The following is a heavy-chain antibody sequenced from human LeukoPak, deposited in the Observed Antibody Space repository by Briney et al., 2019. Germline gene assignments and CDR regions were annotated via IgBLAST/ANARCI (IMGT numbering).Heavy chain of an antibody. D-gene: IGHD5-12*01. Sequence: GGSLRLSCAASGFTVSSKYMSWVRQAPGKGLEWVSVIYSGDTTYYADSVKGRFTISRDSSKNTLYLQMNSLRVEDTAVYYCARVDYSDWFDPWGQGTLVTVSS. CDR2: IYSGDTT. V-gene: IGHV3-53*01. CDR3: ARVDYSDWFDP. J-gene: IGHJ5*02. CDR1: GFTVSSKY.